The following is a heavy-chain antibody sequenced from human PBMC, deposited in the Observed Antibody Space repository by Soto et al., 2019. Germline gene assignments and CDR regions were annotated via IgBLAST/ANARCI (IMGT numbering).Heavy chain of an antibody. CDR1: GYSFTTYW. V-gene: IGHV5-51*03. D-gene: IGHD6-13*01. Sequence: EVQLVQSGAEVKKPGESLKISCQGSGYSFTTYWIAWVRQMPGKGLEWMGILYPGDSDTTYSPSFQGQVTFSTDKSISTAYLQWSSLKASDTAIYYCARRGSSSRSDYWYFDLRGRGTLVTVSS. CDR3: ARRGSSSRSDYWYFDL. J-gene: IGHJ2*01. CDR2: LYPGDSDT.